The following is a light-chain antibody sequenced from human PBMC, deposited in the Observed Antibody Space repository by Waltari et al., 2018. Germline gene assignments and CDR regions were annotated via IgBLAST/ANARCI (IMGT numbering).Light chain of an antibody. CDR2: GAS. Sequence: EIVLTQSPGTLSLSPGDRAILSCRARQSVSKYLAWYQQKPGQAPRLLIYGASSRATGIPDRFSGSGSGTDFSLTISRLEPEDFAVYYCQHYVSLPATFGQGTKVE. V-gene: IGKV3-20*01. CDR3: QHYVSLPAT. J-gene: IGKJ1*01. CDR1: QSVSKY.